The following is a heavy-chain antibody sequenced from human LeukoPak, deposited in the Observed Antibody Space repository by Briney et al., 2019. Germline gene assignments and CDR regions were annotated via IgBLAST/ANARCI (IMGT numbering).Heavy chain of an antibody. CDR1: GGSISSGGYS. V-gene: IGHV4-30-2*01. CDR2: IYHSGST. Sequence: SETLSLTCAVSGGSISSGGYSWSWIRQPPGKGLEWIGYIYHSGSTHYNPSLKSRVTISVDRSKNQFSLKLSSVTAADTAVYYCARGYDFWSGYFGYWGQGTLVTVSS. J-gene: IGHJ4*02. D-gene: IGHD3-3*01. CDR3: ARGYDFWSGYFGY.